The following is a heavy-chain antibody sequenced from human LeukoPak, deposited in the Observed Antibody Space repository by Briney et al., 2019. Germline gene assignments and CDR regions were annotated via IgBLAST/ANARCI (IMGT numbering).Heavy chain of an antibody. CDR1: GYTLTELS. CDR3: ATVGIASSSPFDY. J-gene: IGHJ4*02. Sequence: ASVKVSCKVSGYTLTELSMHWVRQAPGKGLERMGGFDPEDGETIYAQKFRGRVTMTEDTSTDTAYMELSSLRSEDTAVYYCATVGIASSSPFDYWGQGTLVTVSS. V-gene: IGHV1-24*01. D-gene: IGHD6-6*01. CDR2: FDPEDGET.